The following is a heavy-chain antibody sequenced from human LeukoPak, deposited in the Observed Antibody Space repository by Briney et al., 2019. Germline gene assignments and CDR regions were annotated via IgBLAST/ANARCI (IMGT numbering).Heavy chain of an antibody. J-gene: IGHJ3*02. CDR3: AREGLLAASDAFDI. V-gene: IGHV4-59*01. CDR2: ICYSGST. CDR1: GGSISSYY. Sequence: SETVSLTCTVSGGSISSYYWSWTRQPPGKGLEWIGYICYSGSTNYNPSLKCPFTISVDTSKNQFSLKLSSVTAADTAVYYCAREGLLAASDAFDIRGPGTPGTVSS. D-gene: IGHD6-13*01.